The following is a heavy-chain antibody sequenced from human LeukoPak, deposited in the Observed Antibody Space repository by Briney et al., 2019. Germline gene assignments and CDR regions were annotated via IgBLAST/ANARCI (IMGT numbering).Heavy chain of an antibody. D-gene: IGHD6-13*01. CDR2: ISSGSSFI. Sequence: GGSLRLSCAASGFTFSTYSMNWVRQAPGKGLEWVSSISSGSSFIYYADSVKGRFTISRDNSKNTLYLQMNSLRAEDTAVYYCAKVRAAAGKGYYYYYMDVWGKGTTVTVSS. CDR1: GFTFSTYS. V-gene: IGHV3-21*01. CDR3: AKVRAAAGKGYYYYYMDV. J-gene: IGHJ6*03.